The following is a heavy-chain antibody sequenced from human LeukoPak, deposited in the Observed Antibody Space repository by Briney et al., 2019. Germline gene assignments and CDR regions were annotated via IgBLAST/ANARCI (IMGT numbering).Heavy chain of an antibody. V-gene: IGHV4-34*01. Sequence: SETLSLTCAVYGGSFSGYYWSWIRQPPGKGLEWIGEINHSGSTNYNPSLKSRVTISVDTSKNQFSLKMSSVTAADTAVYFCARVHNWNYQAFDIWGQGTMVTVSS. CDR1: GGSFSGYY. J-gene: IGHJ3*02. CDR2: INHSGST. D-gene: IGHD1-7*01. CDR3: ARVHNWNYQAFDI.